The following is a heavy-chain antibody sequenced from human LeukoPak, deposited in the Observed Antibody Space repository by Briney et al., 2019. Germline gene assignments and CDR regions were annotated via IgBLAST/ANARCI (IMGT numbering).Heavy chain of an antibody. Sequence: SETLSLTCTVSGGSISSGGYYWSWIRQHPGKGLEWIGYIYYSGSTYYNPSLKSRVTISVDTSKNQFSLKLSSVTAADTAVYYCARGLPRGSSPGWYFDLWGRGTLVTVSS. V-gene: IGHV4-31*03. J-gene: IGHJ2*01. D-gene: IGHD6-19*01. CDR1: GGSISSGGYY. CDR3: ARGLPRGSSPGWYFDL. CDR2: IYYSGST.